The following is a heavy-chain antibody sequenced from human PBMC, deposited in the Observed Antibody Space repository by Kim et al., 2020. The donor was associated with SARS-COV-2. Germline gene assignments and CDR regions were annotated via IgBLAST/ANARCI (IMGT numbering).Heavy chain of an antibody. V-gene: IGHV3-13*01. J-gene: IGHJ2*01. D-gene: IGHD1-7*01. CDR3: ARSTYNWNYYTPNWYFDL. Sequence: KGRFTISRENAKNSLYLQMNSLRAGDTAVYYCARSTYNWNYYTPNWYFDLWGRGTLVTVSS.